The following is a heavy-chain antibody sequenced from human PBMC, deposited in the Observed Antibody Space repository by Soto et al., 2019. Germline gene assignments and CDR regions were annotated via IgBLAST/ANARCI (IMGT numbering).Heavy chain of an antibody. CDR1: VFTFSSYA. V-gene: IGHV3-30-3*01. CDR3: ARGGGITIYGVGQGDFDY. D-gene: IGHD3-3*01. Sequence: PGGSLRLSCAASVFTFSSYAVHWVRQAPGKGLEWVAVISYDGSNKYYADPVKGRFTISRDNSKNTLYLQMNSLGAEDTAVYYCARGGGITIYGVGQGDFDYWGQGTLVTVSS. CDR2: ISYDGSNK. J-gene: IGHJ4*02.